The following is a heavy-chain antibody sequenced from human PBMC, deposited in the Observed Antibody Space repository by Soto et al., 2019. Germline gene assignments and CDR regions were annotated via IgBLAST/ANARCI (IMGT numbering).Heavy chain of an antibody. CDR3: ARQQWLVLNAFDF. CDR1: GGSISRAYYY. D-gene: IGHD6-19*01. CDR2: IYYSGST. J-gene: IGHJ3*01. Sequence: SENLSLTCHVSGGSISRAYYYRNWIRQPPGKGLEWIGYIYYSGSTYYNPSLKSRVTISLDTSKNHFSLKLSSVTAADTAVYYCARQQWLVLNAFDFWGQGTMVTVSS. V-gene: IGHV4-30-4*02.